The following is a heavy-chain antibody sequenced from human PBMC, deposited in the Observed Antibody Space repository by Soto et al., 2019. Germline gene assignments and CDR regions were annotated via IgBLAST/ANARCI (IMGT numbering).Heavy chain of an antibody. J-gene: IGHJ4*02. CDR1: GFTFDDYA. Sequence: EVQLVESGGGLVQPGRSLRLSCAASGFTFDDYAMHWVRQAPGKGLEWVSGISWNSGSIGYADSVKGRFTISRENAKNSLYVQMNSLRAEDTALYYCAKAVWFGELYTYFDYWGQGTLVTVSS. CDR3: AKAVWFGELYTYFDY. D-gene: IGHD3-10*01. CDR2: ISWNSGSI. V-gene: IGHV3-9*01.